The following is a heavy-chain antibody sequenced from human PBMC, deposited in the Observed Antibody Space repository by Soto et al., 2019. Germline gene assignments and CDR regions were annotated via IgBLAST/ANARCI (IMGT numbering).Heavy chain of an antibody. J-gene: IGHJ1*01. V-gene: IGHV5-51*03. Sequence: EVQVVQSGAEVKKPGESLKISCKGSEYSFTSYWIGWVRQMPGKGLGWMGIIYPGDSDTRYSPSFQGQVTISADKSISTAYLQWSSLKASDTAMYYCARVPYYTSGWAAEYFQHWGQGTLVTVSS. CDR2: IYPGDSDT. CDR1: EYSFTSYW. CDR3: ARVPYYTSGWAAEYFQH. D-gene: IGHD6-19*01.